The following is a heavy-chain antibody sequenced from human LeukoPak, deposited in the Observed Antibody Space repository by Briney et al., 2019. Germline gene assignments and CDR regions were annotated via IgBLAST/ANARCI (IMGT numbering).Heavy chain of an antibody. CDR1: GGSISSGGYY. V-gene: IGHV4-31*03. D-gene: IGHD5-12*01. CDR2: IYYSGST. Sequence: PSETLSLTCTVSGGSISSGGYYWSWIRQHPGKGLEWIGYIYYSGSTYYNPSLKSRVTISVDTSKNQFSLKLSSVTAADTAVYYCARAGRGYSGYVFYWGQGTLVTVSS. CDR3: ARAGRGYSGYVFY. J-gene: IGHJ4*02.